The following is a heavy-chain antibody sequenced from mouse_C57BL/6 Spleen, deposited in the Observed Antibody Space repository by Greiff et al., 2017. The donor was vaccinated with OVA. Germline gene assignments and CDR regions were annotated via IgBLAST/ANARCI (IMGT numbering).Heavy chain of an antibody. CDR2: IYPRSGNT. V-gene: IGHV1-81*01. Sequence: QVQLQQSGAELARPGASVKLSCKASGYTFTSYGISWVKQRTGQGLEWIGEIYPRSGNTYYNEKFKGKATLTADKSSSTAYMELRSLTSEDSAVYFCAREDWDGSDAMDYWGQGTSVTVSS. J-gene: IGHJ4*01. CDR3: AREDWDGSDAMDY. D-gene: IGHD4-1*01. CDR1: GYTFTSYG.